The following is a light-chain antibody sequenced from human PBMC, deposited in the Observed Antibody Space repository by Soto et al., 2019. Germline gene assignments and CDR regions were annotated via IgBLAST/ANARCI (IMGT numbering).Light chain of an antibody. CDR1: QSISSW. CDR3: QQYNSYPLT. V-gene: IGKV1-5*03. CDR2: KAS. Sequence: DIQITQSPSTLSASVGDRVTITCRASQSISSWLAWYQQKPWKAPKLLIYKASSLDSGVPSRFSGSGSGTEFTLNVSSLQPDDFATYDCQQYNSYPLTFGGGTKVESK. J-gene: IGKJ4*01.